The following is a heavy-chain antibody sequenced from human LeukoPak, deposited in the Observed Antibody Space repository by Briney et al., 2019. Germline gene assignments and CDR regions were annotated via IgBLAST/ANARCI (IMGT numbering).Heavy chain of an antibody. CDR1: GFTFSSST. CDR2: VSYDGSNK. Sequence: GGSLRLSCAASGFTFSSSTMPWVRQAPGKGLEWVAVVSYDGSNKYYADSVKGRFTISRDNSKNTLYLQMNSLRAEDTAVYYCAREPAANSDFDYWGQGTLVTVSS. J-gene: IGHJ4*02. CDR3: AREPAANSDFDY. D-gene: IGHD1-1*01. V-gene: IGHV3-30*04.